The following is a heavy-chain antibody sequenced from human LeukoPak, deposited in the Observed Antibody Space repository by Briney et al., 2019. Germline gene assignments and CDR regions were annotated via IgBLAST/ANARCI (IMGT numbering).Heavy chain of an antibody. Sequence: GGSLRLSCAASGFTFSDYAMSWVRQPPGKGLEWVSTISGSGDYTYYADSVRGRFTISRDNSKNTLYLQMNSLRVEDTAVYYCATTLRSGSNYFDSWGQGTLVTVSS. V-gene: IGHV3-23*01. D-gene: IGHD1-26*01. CDR1: GFTFSDYA. CDR2: ISGSGDYT. CDR3: ATTLRSGSNYFDS. J-gene: IGHJ4*02.